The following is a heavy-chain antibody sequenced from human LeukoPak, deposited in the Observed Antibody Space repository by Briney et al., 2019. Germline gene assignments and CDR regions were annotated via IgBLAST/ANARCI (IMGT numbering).Heavy chain of an antibody. CDR2: IDPSDSYT. J-gene: IGHJ5*02. CDR3: ARQDRAVAGTLRNWFDP. CDR1: GYSFTSYW. D-gene: IGHD6-19*01. V-gene: IGHV5-10-1*01. Sequence: GESLKISCKGSGYSFTSYWISWVRQMPGKGLEWMGRIDPSDSYTNYSPSFPGHVTISADKSISTAYMQWSSLKASDTAMYYCARQDRAVAGTLRNWFDPWGQGTLVTVSS.